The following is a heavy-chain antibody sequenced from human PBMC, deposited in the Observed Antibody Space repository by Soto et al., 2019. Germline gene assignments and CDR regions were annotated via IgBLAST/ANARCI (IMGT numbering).Heavy chain of an antibody. V-gene: IGHV3-23*01. J-gene: IGHJ5*02. D-gene: IGHD3-10*01. CDR3: ANKFFSGSGSYRGWFDP. CDR2: ISGSGDST. Sequence: LRLSCAASGFTFSSYAMNWVRQAPGKGREWVSIISGSGDSTYYADSVKGRFTISRDNTKNTLYLQMNSLRAEDTAVYYCANKFFSGSGSYRGWFDPWGQGTLVTVSS. CDR1: GFTFSSYA.